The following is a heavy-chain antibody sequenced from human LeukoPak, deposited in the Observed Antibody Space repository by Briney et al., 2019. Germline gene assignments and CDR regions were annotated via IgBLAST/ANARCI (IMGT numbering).Heavy chain of an antibody. CDR2: IIPILGIA. Sequence: ASVKVSCKASGYTFTGYYMHWVRQAPGQGLEWMGRIIPILGIANYAQKFQGRVTITADKSTSTAYMELSSLRSEDTAVYYCAKSKYYYDSSGYYGAFDIWGQGTMVTVSS. J-gene: IGHJ3*02. V-gene: IGHV1-69*02. CDR3: AKSKYYYDSSGYYGAFDI. D-gene: IGHD3-22*01. CDR1: GYTFTGYY.